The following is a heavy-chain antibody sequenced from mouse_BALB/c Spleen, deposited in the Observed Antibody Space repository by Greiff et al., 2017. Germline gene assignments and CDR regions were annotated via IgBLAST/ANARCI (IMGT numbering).Heavy chain of an antibody. CDR2: INPSTGYT. CDR1: GYTFTSYW. CDR3: ARKEYYFDY. J-gene: IGHJ2*01. D-gene: IGHD2-10*02. V-gene: IGHV1-7*01. Sequence: QVQLKQSGAELAKPGASVKMSCKASGYTFTSYWMHWVKQRPGQGLEWIGYINPSTGYTEYNQKFKDKATLTADKSSSTAYMQLSSLTSEDSAVYYCARKEYYFDYWGQGTTLTVSS.